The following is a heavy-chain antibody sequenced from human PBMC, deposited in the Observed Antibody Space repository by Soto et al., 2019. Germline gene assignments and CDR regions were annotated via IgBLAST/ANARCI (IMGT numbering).Heavy chain of an antibody. Sequence: QTLSLTCAISGDSVSSDTVAWNWIRQSPSRGLEWLGRTYYTSKWNHDYAVAVRSRITINPDTSKNQFSLQLSSVTPEDSAVYYCARATTNYLASWGQGTLVTVSS. CDR1: GDSVSSDTVA. CDR3: ARATTNYLAS. D-gene: IGHD4-17*01. V-gene: IGHV6-1*01. J-gene: IGHJ1*01. CDR2: TYYTSKWNH.